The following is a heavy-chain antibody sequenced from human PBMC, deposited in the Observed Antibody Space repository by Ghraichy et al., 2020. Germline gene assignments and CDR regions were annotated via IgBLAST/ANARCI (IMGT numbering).Heavy chain of an antibody. CDR1: GGSISSSSYY. Sequence: SETLSLTCTVSGGSISSSSYYWGWIRQPPGKGLEWIGSIYYSGSTYYNPSLKIRVTISVDTSKNQFSLKLSSVTAADTAVYYCARHWIKGQWLGYYYYYYGMDVWGQGTTVTVSS. D-gene: IGHD6-19*01. CDR3: ARHWIKGQWLGYYYYYYGMDV. CDR2: IYYSGST. V-gene: IGHV4-39*01. J-gene: IGHJ6*02.